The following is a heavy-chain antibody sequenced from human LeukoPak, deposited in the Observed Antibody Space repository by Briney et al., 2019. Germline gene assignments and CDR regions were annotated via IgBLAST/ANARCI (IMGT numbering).Heavy chain of an antibody. D-gene: IGHD6-13*01. Sequence: ASVKVSCKASGYTFTGYYMHWVRQAPGQGLEWMGWINPNSGGTNYAQKFQGWVTMTRDTSISTAYMELSRLRSDDTAVYYCARDANGIAAAGPWGGMDVWGQGTTVTVSS. J-gene: IGHJ6*02. CDR2: INPNSGGT. CDR3: ARDANGIAAAGPWGGMDV. V-gene: IGHV1-2*04. CDR1: GYTFTGYY.